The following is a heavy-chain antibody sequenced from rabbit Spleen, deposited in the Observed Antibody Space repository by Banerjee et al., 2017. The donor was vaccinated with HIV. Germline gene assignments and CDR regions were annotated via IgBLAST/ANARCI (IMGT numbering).Heavy chain of an antibody. V-gene: IGHV1S47*01. CDR1: GFDFSRFG. CDR2: IDPIFGGT. J-gene: IGHJ4*01. CDR3: VRGASSSGYYSL. D-gene: IGHD1-1*01. Sequence: QEQLVESGGGLVQPGGSLTLSCKASGFDFSRFGVSWVRQAPGKGLEWIGYIDPIFGGTYYASWVNGRFTISSHNAQNTLYLQLNSLTAADTATYFCVRGASSSGYYSLWGPGTLVTVS.